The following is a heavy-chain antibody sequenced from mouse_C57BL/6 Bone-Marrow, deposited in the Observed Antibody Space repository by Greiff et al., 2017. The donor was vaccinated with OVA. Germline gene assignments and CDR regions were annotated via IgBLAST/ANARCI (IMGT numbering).Heavy chain of an antibody. CDR1: GFNIKDDY. D-gene: IGHD3-2*02. CDR3: RTAQAPYYAMDY. J-gene: IGHJ4*01. CDR2: IDPENGDT. V-gene: IGHV14-4*01. Sequence: EVQLQQSGAELVRPGASVKLSCTASGFNIKDDYMHWVKQRPEQGLEWIGWIDPENGDTEYASKFQGKATITADTSSNTAYLQLSSLTSEDTAVYYCRTAQAPYYAMDYWGQGTSVTVSS.